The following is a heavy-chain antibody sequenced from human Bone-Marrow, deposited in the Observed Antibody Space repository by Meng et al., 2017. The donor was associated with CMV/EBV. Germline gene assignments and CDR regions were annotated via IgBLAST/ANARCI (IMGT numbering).Heavy chain of an antibody. CDR1: GYTFTSYG. CDR2: ISAYNGNT. J-gene: IGHJ3*02. D-gene: IGHD6-13*01. V-gene: IGHV1-18*01. Sequence: ASVKVSCKASGYTFTSYGISWVRQAPGQGLEWMGWISAYNGNTNYAQKLQGRVTMTTDTSTRTAEMELRSLKSDDTAVYYCARDPYSTDDAFDIWGQGTMVTVSS. CDR3: ARDPYSTDDAFDI.